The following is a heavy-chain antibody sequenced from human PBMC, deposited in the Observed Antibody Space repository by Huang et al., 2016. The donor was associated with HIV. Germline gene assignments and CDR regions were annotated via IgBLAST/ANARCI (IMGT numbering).Heavy chain of an antibody. V-gene: IGHV4-34*01. Sequence: QVHLQQWGAGLLKPSEALSLTCAVYGGSFRNYFWSWIRQPPGKGLEWIGELNHSGRTSYSPSLKSRVPISVDTYKNQFSLKLSSVTAADTAVYYCARVEINTLTGYFSSFDNWGQGTLVTVSS. D-gene: IGHD3-9*01. J-gene: IGHJ4*02. CDR1: GGSFRNYF. CDR2: LNHSGRT. CDR3: ARVEINTLTGYFSSFDN.